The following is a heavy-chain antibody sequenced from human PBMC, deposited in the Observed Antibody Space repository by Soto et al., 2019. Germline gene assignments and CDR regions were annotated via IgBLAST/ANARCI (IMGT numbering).Heavy chain of an antibody. CDR3: AKDYLGSSNAFDI. V-gene: IGHV3-30*18. CDR2: VSYDGSKK. CDR1: GFSFSTFG. J-gene: IGHJ3*02. Sequence: QVQLVESGGGVVQPGRSLRLSCAASGFSFSTFGMHWVRQAPGKGLEGVATVSYDGSKKYSADSMKGRFTISRDNSKKMLYLQVSSLRAADTAVYHCAKDYLGSSNAFDIWGQGTMVTVAS. D-gene: IGHD2-2*01.